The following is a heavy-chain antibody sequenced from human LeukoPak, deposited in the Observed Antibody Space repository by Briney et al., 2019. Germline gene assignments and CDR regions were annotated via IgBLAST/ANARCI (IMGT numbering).Heavy chain of an antibody. J-gene: IGHJ4*02. CDR3: ARGENYADY. CDR1: GGSISGYF. D-gene: IGHD1-7*01. Sequence: SETLSLTCTVSGGSISGYFWSWIRQPPGKGLEWIGYVYYSGSTNYNPSLKSRVTISVDTSKNQFSLKLSSVTAADTAVYYCARGENYADYWGQGTLVTVSS. CDR2: VYYSGST. V-gene: IGHV4-59*12.